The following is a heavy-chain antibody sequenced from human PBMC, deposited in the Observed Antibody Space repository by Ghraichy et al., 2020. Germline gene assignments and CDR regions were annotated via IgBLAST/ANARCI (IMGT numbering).Heavy chain of an antibody. CDR1: GYSFTSYW. J-gene: IGHJ4*02. V-gene: IGHV5-51*01. CDR2: IYPGDSDT. CDR3: ARLSRIVGARLDY. Sequence: GESLNISCKGSGYSFTSYWIGWVRQMPGKGLEWMGIIYPGDSDTKYSPSFQGQVTISADKSISTAYLQWSSLKASDTAMYYCARLSRIVGARLDYWGQGTLVTVSS. D-gene: IGHD1-26*01.